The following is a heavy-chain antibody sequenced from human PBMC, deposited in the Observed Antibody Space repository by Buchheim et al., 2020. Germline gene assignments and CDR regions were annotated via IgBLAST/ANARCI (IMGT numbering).Heavy chain of an antibody. V-gene: IGHV3-23*01. D-gene: IGHD3-3*01. CDR2: ISGSDGST. CDR1: GFTFRSYA. J-gene: IGHJ6*02. Sequence: QLLESGGGLVQPGGSLRLSCAASGFTFRSYAMSWVRQAPGKGLEWVSTISGSDGSTFYADSVKGLFTISRHNSKNTLYPQMNSLRAEDTAVYYCAKDSPPNYDFWSGIKYGMDVWGQGTT. CDR3: AKDSPPNYDFWSGIKYGMDV.